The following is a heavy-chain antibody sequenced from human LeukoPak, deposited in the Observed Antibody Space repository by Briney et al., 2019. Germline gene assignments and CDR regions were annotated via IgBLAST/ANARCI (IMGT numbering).Heavy chain of an antibody. Sequence: SETLSLTCTVSGGSICSYYWSWIRQPPGKGLEWIGYIYYSGSTNYNPSLKSRVTISVDTSKNQFSLKLSSVTAADTAVYYCARDARRSWYFDYWGQGTLVTVSS. V-gene: IGHV4-59*01. CDR3: ARDARRSWYFDY. CDR1: GGSICSYY. J-gene: IGHJ4*02. CDR2: IYYSGST. D-gene: IGHD6-13*01.